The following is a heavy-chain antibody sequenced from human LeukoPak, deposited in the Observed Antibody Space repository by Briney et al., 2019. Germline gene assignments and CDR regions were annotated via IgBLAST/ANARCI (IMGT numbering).Heavy chain of an antibody. CDR1: GGSISSYY. J-gene: IGHJ4*02. V-gene: IGHV4-59*01. Sequence: PSETLSLTCTVSGGSISSYYWSWIRQPPGKGLEWIGYIHSSGSTHYNPSLKSRVTISVDTSKNQFSLKLSSVTAADTAMYYCARISYSSGWNFDYWGQGTLVTVSS. D-gene: IGHD6-19*01. CDR3: ARISYSSGWNFDY. CDR2: IHSSGST.